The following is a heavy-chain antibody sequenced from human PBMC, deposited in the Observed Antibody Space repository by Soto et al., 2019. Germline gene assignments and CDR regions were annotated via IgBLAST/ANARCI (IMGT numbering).Heavy chain of an antibody. V-gene: IGHV4-59*08. Sequence: SETLSLTCTVSGDSISSYYWSWIRQRPGKGLEWIGYIYYSGSTNYNPSLKSRVTISVDTSKNQFSLKLSSVTAADTAVYYCARQRTVTGENNWFDPWGQGTLVTVSS. CDR2: IYYSGST. J-gene: IGHJ5*02. CDR1: GDSISSYY. CDR3: ARQRTVTGENNWFDP. D-gene: IGHD4-4*01.